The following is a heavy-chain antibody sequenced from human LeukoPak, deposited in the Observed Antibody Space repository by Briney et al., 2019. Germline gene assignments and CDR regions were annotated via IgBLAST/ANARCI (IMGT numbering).Heavy chain of an antibody. CDR1: GXTXSNYA. CDR2: ISGSGDDP. Sequence: SLRLXXXASGXTXSNYAXNWVRQAPGKGLEWVSSISGSGDDPSYADSVKGRFTISRDNSRNTLYLQMNSLRAEDTAVYYCAKQFVDIWGQGTLVTVS. V-gene: IGHV3-23*01. J-gene: IGHJ5*02. CDR3: AKQFVDI. D-gene: IGHD5-24*01.